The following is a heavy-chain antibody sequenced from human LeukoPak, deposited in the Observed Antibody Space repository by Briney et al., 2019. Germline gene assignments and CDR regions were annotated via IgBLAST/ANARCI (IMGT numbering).Heavy chain of an antibody. CDR3: ARADGNSGWGFDY. Sequence: PGGSLRLSCAASGFTFSSYGMHWVRQAPGKGLEWVTVIWYDGSNKYYADSVKGRFTISRDNSKNTLYLQMNSLGAEDTAVYYCARADGNSGWGFDYWGQGTLVTVSS. CDR1: GFTFSSYG. V-gene: IGHV3-33*01. D-gene: IGHD4-23*01. J-gene: IGHJ4*02. CDR2: IWYDGSNK.